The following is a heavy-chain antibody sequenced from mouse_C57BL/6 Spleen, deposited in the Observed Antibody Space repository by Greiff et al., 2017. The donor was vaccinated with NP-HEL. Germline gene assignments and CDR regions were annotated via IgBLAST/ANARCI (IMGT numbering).Heavy chain of an antibody. Sequence: VQLQQPGAELVKPGASVKLSCKASGYTFTSYWMQWVKQRPGQGLEWIGEIDPSDSYTNYNQKFKGKATLTVDTSSSTAYMQLSSLTSEDSAVYYCARSGSNYPGIAYWGQGTLVTVSA. V-gene: IGHV1-50*01. D-gene: IGHD2-5*01. CDR3: ARSGSNYPGIAY. CDR1: GYTFTSYW. J-gene: IGHJ3*01. CDR2: IDPSDSYT.